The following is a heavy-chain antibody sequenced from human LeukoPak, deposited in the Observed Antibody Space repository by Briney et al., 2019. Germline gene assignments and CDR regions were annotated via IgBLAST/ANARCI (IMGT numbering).Heavy chain of an antibody. D-gene: IGHD4-17*01. J-gene: IGHJ3*02. V-gene: IGHV3-74*01. CDR3: AREEITVTDAFDI. CDR2: FNSDGSST. Sequence: GGSLRLSCAASGFTFSEYWMHWVRQAPGKGLVWVSRFNSDGSSTSYADSVKGRFTISRDNAKNTLYLQMNSLRAEDTAVYYCAREEITVTDAFDIWGQGTLVTVSS. CDR1: GFTFSEYW.